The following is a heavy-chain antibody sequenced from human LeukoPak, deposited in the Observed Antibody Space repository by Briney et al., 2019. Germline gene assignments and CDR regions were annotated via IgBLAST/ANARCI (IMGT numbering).Heavy chain of an antibody. CDR3: ASLCGGDCYSDY. J-gene: IGHJ4*02. CDR1: GSTVTAYY. CDR2: INPNSGGT. V-gene: IGHV1-2*02. D-gene: IGHD2-21*02. Sequence: ASVKVSCNTSGSTVTAYYLHWVRQAPGQGLEWMGWINPNSGGTKYVQKFHGRVTMTRDTSINTAYMELSSLRYDDTAVYYCASLCGGDCYSDYWGQGTLVTVSS.